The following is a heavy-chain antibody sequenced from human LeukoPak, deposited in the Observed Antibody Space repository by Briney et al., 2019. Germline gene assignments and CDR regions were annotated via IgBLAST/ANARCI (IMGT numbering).Heavy chain of an antibody. J-gene: IGHJ4*02. CDR3: AKDRQYCGGDCYHPARSFDY. CDR1: GFTFSSYA. V-gene: IGHV3-23*01. CDR2: ISSSGGRT. D-gene: IGHD2-21*02. Sequence: GGSLRLSCAASGFTFSSYAMSWVRQAPGKGLEWVSGISSSGGRTYYADSVKGRFTISRDNSKNTLYLQMNSLRAEDTAVYYCAKDRQYCGGDCYHPARSFDYWGQGTLVTVSS.